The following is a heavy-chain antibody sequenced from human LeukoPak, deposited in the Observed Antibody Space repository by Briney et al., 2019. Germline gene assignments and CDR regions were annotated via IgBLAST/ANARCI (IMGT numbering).Heavy chain of an antibody. CDR2: ISGSGSRT. CDR1: GFTFSSYA. D-gene: IGHD4-17*01. V-gene: IGHV3-23*01. CDR3: AKDPAYGDRPNWFDP. Sequence: QPGGSLRLSCAASGFTFSSYAMSWVRQAPGKGLEWVSAISGSGSRTYYADSVKGRFTISRDNSKNTLYLQMNSLRVEDTAVYYCAKDPAYGDRPNWFDPWGQGTLVTVSS. J-gene: IGHJ5*02.